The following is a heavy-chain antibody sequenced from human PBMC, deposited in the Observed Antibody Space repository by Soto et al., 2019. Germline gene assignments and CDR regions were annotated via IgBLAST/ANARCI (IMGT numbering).Heavy chain of an antibody. CDR1: GYTFTSYG. J-gene: IGHJ4*02. D-gene: IGHD1-1*01. CDR2: ISAYNGNT. V-gene: IGHV1-18*01. CDR3: ARYHANDHRTKLDQTRPIDY. Sequence: ASVKVSCKASGYTFTSYGISWVRQAPGQGLEWMGWISAYNGNTNYAQKLQGRVTMTTDTSTSTAYMELRSLRSDDTAVYYCARYHANDHRTKLDQTRPIDYWGQGTLVTVSS.